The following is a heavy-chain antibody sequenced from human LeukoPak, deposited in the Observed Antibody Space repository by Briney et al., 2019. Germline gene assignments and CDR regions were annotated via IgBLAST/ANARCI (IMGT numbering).Heavy chain of an antibody. CDR2: INWNGGST. CDR3: ARGSESFDY. J-gene: IGHJ4*02. CDR1: GFTFSSYE. D-gene: IGHD1-26*01. V-gene: IGHV3-20*04. Sequence: GGSLRLSCAASGFTFSSYEMNWVRQAPGKGLEWVSGINWNGGSTGYADSVKGRFTISRDNSKNTLYLQMNSLRAEDTAVYYCARGSESFDYWGQGTLVTVSS.